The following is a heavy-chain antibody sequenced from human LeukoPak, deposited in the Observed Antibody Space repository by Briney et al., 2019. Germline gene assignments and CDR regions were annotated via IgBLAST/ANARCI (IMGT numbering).Heavy chain of an antibody. CDR2: INHSGST. V-gene: IGHV4-34*01. Sequence: SETLSLTCAVYGGSFSGYYWSWIRQPPGKGLEWIGEINHSGSTNYNPSLKSRVTISVDTSKNQFSLKLSSVTAADTAVYYCARGRSCSGGSCYSVPGGWFDPWGQETLVTVSS. D-gene: IGHD2-15*01. CDR3: ARGRSCSGGSCYSVPGGWFDP. J-gene: IGHJ5*02. CDR1: GGSFSGYY.